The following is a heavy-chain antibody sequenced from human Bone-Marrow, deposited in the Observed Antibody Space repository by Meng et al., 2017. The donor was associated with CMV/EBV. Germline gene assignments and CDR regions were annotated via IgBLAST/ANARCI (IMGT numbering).Heavy chain of an antibody. CDR2: ISYDGSNK. V-gene: IGHV3-30*03. J-gene: IGHJ5*02. CDR3: ASRAWFDP. CDR1: GFSFSCVG. Sequence: GLAFAVAGFSFSCVGMHWGRQAPGKGLECVAIISYDGSNKYYADAVKGRVTISRDNSKNTLYLQMNSMRAEDTAVYYCASRAWFDPWGQGTLVTVSS.